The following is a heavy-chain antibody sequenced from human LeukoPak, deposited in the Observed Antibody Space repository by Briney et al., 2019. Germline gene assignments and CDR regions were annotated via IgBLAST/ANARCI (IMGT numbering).Heavy chain of an antibody. CDR2: INHSGST. J-gene: IGHJ3*02. D-gene: IGHD6-13*01. CDR1: GGSFSGYY. CDR3: ARDQGWYSSSWYFAFDI. V-gene: IGHV4-34*01. Sequence: SETLSLTCAVYGGSFSGYYWSWIRQPPGKGLEWIGEINHSGSTNYNPSLKSRVTISVDTSKNQFSLKLSSVTAADTAVYYCARDQGWYSSSWYFAFDIWGQGTMVTVSS.